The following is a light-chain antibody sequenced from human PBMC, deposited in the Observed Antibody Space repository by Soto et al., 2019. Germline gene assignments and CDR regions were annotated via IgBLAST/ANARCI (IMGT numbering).Light chain of an antibody. J-gene: IGKJ4*01. CDR2: ATS. CDR3: LQDYSYPLT. V-gene: IGKV1-6*01. CDR1: QAIKTD. Sequence: AIQMTQSPSSLSASVGDRVTITCRASQAIKTDLGWYQQKPGKAPKLLIYATSSLQSGVPSRFSGSGSGTDFTLTISSLQPEDFATYYCLQDYSYPLTFGGGTKVEIK.